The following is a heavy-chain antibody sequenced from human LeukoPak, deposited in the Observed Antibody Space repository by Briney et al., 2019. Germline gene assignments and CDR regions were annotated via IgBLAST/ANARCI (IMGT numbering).Heavy chain of an antibody. V-gene: IGHV4-59*11. Sequence: SETLSLTCTVSGGSITSHYWSWIRQPPGKGLEWIGYIYHSGNTDYNPSLKSRVTLSVDTSKNQFSLHLSSVTAADTAFYYCARSGIVGASSSFGFWGQGILVTVSS. D-gene: IGHD1-26*01. CDR3: ARSGIVGASSSFGF. CDR1: GGSITSHY. J-gene: IGHJ4*02. CDR2: IYHSGNT.